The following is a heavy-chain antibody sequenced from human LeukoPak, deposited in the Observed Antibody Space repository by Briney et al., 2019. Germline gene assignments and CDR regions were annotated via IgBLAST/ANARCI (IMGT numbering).Heavy chain of an antibody. Sequence: ASVKVSCKASGYTFTSYGISWVRQAPGHGPEYMGWISTHNGLANYSEKFRGRVTMTTDTSTSTAYMELKSLRSDDTAIYYCVRLSGQWLVHSYFDHWGQGTQVTVSS. J-gene: IGHJ4*02. CDR2: ISTHNGLA. CDR1: GYTFTSYG. CDR3: VRLSGQWLVHSYFDH. D-gene: IGHD6-19*01. V-gene: IGHV1-18*01.